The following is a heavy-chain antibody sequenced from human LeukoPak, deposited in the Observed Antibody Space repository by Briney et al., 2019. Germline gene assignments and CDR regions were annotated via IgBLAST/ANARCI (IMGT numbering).Heavy chain of an antibody. D-gene: IGHD4-23*01. J-gene: IGHJ4*02. CDR3: ARDVIPTVVTPGFDY. Sequence: AGGSLRLSCAASGFTFSSYSMNWVRQAPGKGLEWVSSISSSSSYIYYADSVKGRFTNSRDNAKNSLYLQMNSLRAEDTAVYYCARDVIPTVVTPGFDYWGQGTLVTVSS. V-gene: IGHV3-21*01. CDR1: GFTFSSYS. CDR2: ISSSSSYI.